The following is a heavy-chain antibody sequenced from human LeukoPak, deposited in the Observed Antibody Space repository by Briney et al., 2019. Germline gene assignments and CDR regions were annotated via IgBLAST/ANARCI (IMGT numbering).Heavy chain of an antibody. J-gene: IGHJ4*02. Sequence: ASVKVSCNSSASTFTNYHMHWVRQAPTPGIELMGIINPQGGITHYAQNFQGRVTLTRDTSMSTVYMEVSSLISEDTAVYYWARGLVDTAMVTRRIDYWGQGTLVTVPS. CDR2: INPQGGIT. D-gene: IGHD5-18*01. V-gene: IGHV1-46*01. CDR1: ASTFTNYH. CDR3: ARGLVDTAMVTRRIDY.